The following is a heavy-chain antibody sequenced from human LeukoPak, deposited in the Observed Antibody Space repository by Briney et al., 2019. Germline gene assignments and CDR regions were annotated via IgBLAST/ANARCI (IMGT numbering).Heavy chain of an antibody. CDR2: ISSRGSTI. V-gene: IGHV3-11*01. J-gene: IGHJ6*02. D-gene: IGHD3-3*01. CDR1: GYTFSDYY. CDR3: AREGVLEPYYYYGMDV. Sequence: GGSLTLSCAVSGYTFSDYYISWIRQAPGKGLVWVSYISSRGSTIYYADSVKGRFTISRDNAKNSLYLQMNSLRAEDTAVYYCAREGVLEPYYYYGMDVWGQGTTVTVSS.